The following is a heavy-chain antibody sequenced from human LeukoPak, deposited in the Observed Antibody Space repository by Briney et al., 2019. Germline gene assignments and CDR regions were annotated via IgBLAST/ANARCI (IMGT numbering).Heavy chain of an antibody. Sequence: GASVKVSCKASGYTFTSYAMNWVRQAPGQGLEWMGWINTNTGNPTYAQGFTGRFVFSLDTSVSTAYLQISSLKAEDTAVYYCAAYGSGSYSMGYYYYYYMDVWGKGTTVTISS. J-gene: IGHJ6*03. CDR3: AAYGSGSYSMGYYYYYYMDV. CDR2: INTNTGNP. CDR1: GYTFTSYA. D-gene: IGHD3-10*01. V-gene: IGHV7-4-1*02.